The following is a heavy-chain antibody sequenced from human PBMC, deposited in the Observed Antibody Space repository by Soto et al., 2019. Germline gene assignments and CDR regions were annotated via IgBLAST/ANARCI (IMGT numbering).Heavy chain of an antibody. CDR1: DGSITSYY. CDR2: IYYSGST. Sequence: PSETLSLTCIVSDGSITSYYWTWTWQPPGEGLEWIGYIYYSGSTNYNPSLKSRVTISVDTSKNQFSLKLSSVTAADTAVYYCARDRVDTAMATYYWYYGMDVWGQGTTVTVSS. CDR3: ARDRVDTAMATYYWYYGMDV. D-gene: IGHD5-18*01. V-gene: IGHV4-59*01. J-gene: IGHJ6*02.